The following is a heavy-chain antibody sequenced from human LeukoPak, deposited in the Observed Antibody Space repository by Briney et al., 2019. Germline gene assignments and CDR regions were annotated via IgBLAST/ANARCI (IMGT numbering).Heavy chain of an antibody. Sequence: SVKVSCKASGGTFSSYAISWVRQAPGQGLEWMGRIIPIFGTTNYAQKFQGRVTITTDESTSTAYMELSSLRPEDTAVYYCARAPDSSGYYWNDAFDIWGQGTMVTVSS. V-gene: IGHV1-69*05. J-gene: IGHJ3*02. CDR2: IIPIFGTT. CDR1: GGTFSSYA. CDR3: ARAPDSSGYYWNDAFDI. D-gene: IGHD3-22*01.